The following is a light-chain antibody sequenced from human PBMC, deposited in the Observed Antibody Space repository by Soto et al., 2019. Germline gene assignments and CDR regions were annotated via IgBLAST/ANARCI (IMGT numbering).Light chain of an antibody. CDR3: QQYNSYSWT. J-gene: IGKJ1*01. CDR1: RDIGSD. Sequence: QMTQSPSSLSASVGDRITITCRASRDIGSDLSWYQQKPGKAPTLLIYAASNLESGVPSRFSGSGSGTEFTLTISSLQSDDSATYHCQQYNSYSWTFGQGTKVDIK. V-gene: IGKV1-17*01. CDR2: AAS.